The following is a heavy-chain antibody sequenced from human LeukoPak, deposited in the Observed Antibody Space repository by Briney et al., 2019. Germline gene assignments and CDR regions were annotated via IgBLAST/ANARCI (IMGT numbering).Heavy chain of an antibody. J-gene: IGHJ4*02. Sequence: GGSLRLSCAAPGFTFSSYWMSWVRQAPGKGLEWVANIKQDESEKNYVDSVKGRFTISRDNAKNSLYLQMNSLRAEDTAVYYCARDGGYGSGSYFGYWGQGTLVTVSS. CDR1: GFTFSSYW. CDR3: ARDGGYGSGSYFGY. CDR2: IKQDESEK. V-gene: IGHV3-7*01. D-gene: IGHD3-10*01.